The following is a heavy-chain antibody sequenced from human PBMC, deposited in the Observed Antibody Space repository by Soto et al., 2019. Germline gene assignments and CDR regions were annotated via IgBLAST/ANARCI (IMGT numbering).Heavy chain of an antibody. J-gene: IGHJ4*02. D-gene: IGHD4-17*01. CDR1: GFTFSSYG. CDR2: IWYDGSNK. Sequence: QVQLVESGGGVVQPGRSLRLSCAASGFTFSSYGMHWVRQAPGKGLEWVAVIWYDGSNKYYADSVKGRFTISRDNSKNPRYLQMNSLRAKDTAVYYCARDWCTTVYYFDYWGQRTLVTVSA. V-gene: IGHV3-33*01. CDR3: ARDWCTTVYYFDY.